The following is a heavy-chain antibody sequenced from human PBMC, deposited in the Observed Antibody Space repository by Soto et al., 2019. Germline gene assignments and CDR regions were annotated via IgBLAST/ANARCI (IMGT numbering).Heavy chain of an antibody. V-gene: IGHV4-34*01. J-gene: IGHJ6*02. D-gene: IGHD4-4*01. CDR3: ARGRRTVYYYSYYGMDV. CDR2: INHSGST. CDR1: GGSFSGYY. Sequence: QVQLQQWGAGLLKPSETLSLTCAVYGGSFSGYYWSWIRQPPGKGLEWIGEINHSGSTNYNPSLKSRVTISVDTSKNQFALKLRSVTAADTAVYYCARGRRTVYYYSYYGMDVWGQGTTVTVSS.